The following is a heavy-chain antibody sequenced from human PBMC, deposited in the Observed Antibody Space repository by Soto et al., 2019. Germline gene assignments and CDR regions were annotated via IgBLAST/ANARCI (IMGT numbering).Heavy chain of an antibody. V-gene: IGHV4-31*03. Sequence: SETLSLTCTVSGGSISSGGYYWSWIRQHQGKGLEWIGYIYYSGTTYYNPSLRLRVTISVDTSKNQFSLKLSSVSAADTALYYCARCSLVVVPAPGFDPWGRGTLVTVSS. CDR3: ARCSLVVVPAPGFDP. CDR1: GGSISSGGYY. CDR2: IYYSGTT. D-gene: IGHD2-2*01. J-gene: IGHJ5*02.